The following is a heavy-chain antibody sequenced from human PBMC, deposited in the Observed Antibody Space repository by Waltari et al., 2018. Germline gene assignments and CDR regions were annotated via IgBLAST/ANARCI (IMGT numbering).Heavy chain of an antibody. CDR2: ISGSGGST. J-gene: IGHJ5*02. V-gene: IGHV3-23*04. Sequence: EVQLVESGGGLVQPGGSLRLSCAASGFTFSSYAMSWVRQAPGKGLEWVSAISGSGGSTYYADSVKGRFTISRDNSKNTLYLQMNSLRAEDTAVYYCAKARGTPTGRGYNWFDPWGQGTLVTVSS. D-gene: IGHD3-10*01. CDR3: AKARGTPTGRGYNWFDP. CDR1: GFTFSSYA.